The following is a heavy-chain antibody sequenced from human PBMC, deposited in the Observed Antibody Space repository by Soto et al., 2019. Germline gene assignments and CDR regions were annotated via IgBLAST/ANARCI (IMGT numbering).Heavy chain of an antibody. CDR2: VNHRGST. D-gene: IGHD4-17*01. CDR1: GVFFNNYY. CDR3: ARGDYGGNSDDS. V-gene: IGHV4-34*01. J-gene: IGHJ4*02. Sequence: SETLSLTCAVYGVFFNNYYWSWIRQPPGKGLEWIGEVNHRGSTNYNPSLKSRVTISVDTSKNQFSLKLRSVTAADTAVYYCARGDYGGNSDDSWGQGTLVTVSS.